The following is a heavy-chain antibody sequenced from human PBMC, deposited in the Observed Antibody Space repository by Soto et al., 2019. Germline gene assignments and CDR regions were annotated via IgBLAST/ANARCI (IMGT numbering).Heavy chain of an antibody. CDR3: AREVRFLEWTLGAFDY. J-gene: IGHJ4*02. CDR1: GYTFTGYY. CDR2: INPNSGGT. D-gene: IGHD3-3*01. V-gene: IGHV1-2*02. Sequence: GASVKVSCKASGYTFTGYYMHWVRQAPGQGLEWMGWINPNSGGTNYAQKFQGRVTMTRDTSISTAYMELSRLRSDDTAVYYCAREVRFLEWTLGAFDYWGQGTLVTVSS.